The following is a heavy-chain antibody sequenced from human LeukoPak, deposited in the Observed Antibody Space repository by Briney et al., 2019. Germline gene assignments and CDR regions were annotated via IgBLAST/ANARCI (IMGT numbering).Heavy chain of an antibody. CDR1: GFTFSSYE. CDR2: ISSSGSTI. J-gene: IGHJ6*03. CDR3: ARERYSGIRGYMDV. V-gene: IGHV3-48*03. D-gene: IGHD1-26*01. Sequence: GGSLRLSCAASGFTFSSYEMNWVRQAPGKGLEGVSYISSSGSTIYYADSVKGRFTISRDNAKNSLYLQMNSLRAEDTAVYYCARERYSGIRGYMDVWGKGTTVTISS.